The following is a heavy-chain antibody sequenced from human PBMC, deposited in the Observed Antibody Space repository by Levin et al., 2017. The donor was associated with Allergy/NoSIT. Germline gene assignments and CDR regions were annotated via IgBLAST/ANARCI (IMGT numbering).Heavy chain of an antibody. CDR1: XXPTHTQQ. J-gene: IGHJ4*02. Sequence: PSETLSLTCTXXXXPTHTQQLSWRRQPPGKGLEWFGYVYSSGGTSYNPSFESRVTFSIDTSRNQFSLELRSVSAADTAVYYCATHPSSGWQGGFDYWGQGILVTVSS. CDR2: VYSSGGT. CDR3: ATHPSSGWQGGFDY. V-gene: IGHV4-59*11. D-gene: IGHD6-19*01.